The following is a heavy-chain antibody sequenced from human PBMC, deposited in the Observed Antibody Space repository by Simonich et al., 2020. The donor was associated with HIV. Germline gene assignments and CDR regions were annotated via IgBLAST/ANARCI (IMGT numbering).Heavy chain of an antibody. CDR3: ARSIWNLHNAIDF. D-gene: IGHD1-1*01. CDR1: GDTITELS. CDR2: VKPEEGET. J-gene: IGHJ4*02. V-gene: IGHV1-24*01. Sequence: QVQLVQSGAEVKKPGASVKASCKVYGDTITELSIHWVRQDPGKGVEWMGCVKPEEGETIYVHKCPGIVTMTEDSSTDTAHMELRSLRSDDTAVYYCARSIWNLHNAIDFWGQGTLVIVS.